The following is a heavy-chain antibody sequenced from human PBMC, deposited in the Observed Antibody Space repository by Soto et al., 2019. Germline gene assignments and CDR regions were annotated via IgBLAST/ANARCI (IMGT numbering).Heavy chain of an antibody. Sequence: PGGSLRLSCAASGFTFSSYGMHWVRQAPGKGLEWVAVIWYDGSNKYYADSVKGRFTISRDNSKNTLYLQMNSLRAEDTAVYYCARGSHGAIYYYYGMDVWGQGTTVTVSS. V-gene: IGHV3-33*01. D-gene: IGHD1-26*01. CDR1: GFTFSSYG. CDR3: ARGSHGAIYYYYGMDV. J-gene: IGHJ6*02. CDR2: IWYDGSNK.